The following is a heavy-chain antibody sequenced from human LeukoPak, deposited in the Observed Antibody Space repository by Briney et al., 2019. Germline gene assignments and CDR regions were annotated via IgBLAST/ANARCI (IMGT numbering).Heavy chain of an antibody. Sequence: GGSLRLSCSASGFSFVEYVMSWVRQAPGKGLEWVAGMTGTSGSTYYADSVKGRFTISRDNSDSTLYLDINNLRAEDTAVYYCAKDQTVGGTWGEVIFHYWGQGTLVTVSS. J-gene: IGHJ4*02. CDR3: AKDQTVGGTWGEVIFHY. D-gene: IGHD6-19*01. CDR2: MTGTSGST. V-gene: IGHV3-23*01. CDR1: GFSFVEYV.